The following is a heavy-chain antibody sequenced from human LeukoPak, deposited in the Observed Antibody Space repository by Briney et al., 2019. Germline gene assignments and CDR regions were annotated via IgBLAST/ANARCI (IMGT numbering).Heavy chain of an antibody. J-gene: IGHJ4*02. V-gene: IGHV3-23*01. CDR1: GFTFNNYA. D-gene: IGHD5-18*01. Sequence: GGSLRLSCAASGFTFNNYAMTWVRQAPGKGLEWVSVVNGGGSSYYADSAKGRFTVSRDNSKNTLSLQMNSLRDEDTAVYYCAKGQGYNYGDSIDYWGQGTLVTVSS. CDR3: AKGQGYNYGDSIDY. CDR2: VNGGGSS.